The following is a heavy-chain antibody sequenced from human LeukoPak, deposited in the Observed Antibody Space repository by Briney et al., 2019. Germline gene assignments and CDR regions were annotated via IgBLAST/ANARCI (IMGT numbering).Heavy chain of an antibody. J-gene: IGHJ4*02. Sequence: SETLSLTCAVYGGSFSGFYWSWIRQPPGKGLEWIGYIYYSGSTNYNPSLKSRVTISVDTSQNQLSLKLSSVTAADTAVYYCAREGSGWYYFDYWGQGTLVTVSS. V-gene: IGHV4-59*01. CDR2: IYYSGST. CDR1: GGSFSGFY. CDR3: AREGSGWYYFDY. D-gene: IGHD6-19*01.